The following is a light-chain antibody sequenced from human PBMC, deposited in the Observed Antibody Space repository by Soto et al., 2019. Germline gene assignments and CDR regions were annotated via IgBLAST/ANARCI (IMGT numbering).Light chain of an antibody. V-gene: IGKV3-11*01. CDR2: ETS. Sequence: EIVLPQSPATLSLSAGEIVTLSCRSSQSVDTMVAWYQQQVGRAPRLLIYETSSRATGVPVRFSGSGAGTDFTVTISRVGPEDFAIYFCQVRSEWPRFKYTFGQGTKLVVK. J-gene: IGKJ2*01. CDR1: QSVDTM. CDR3: QVRSEWPRFKYT.